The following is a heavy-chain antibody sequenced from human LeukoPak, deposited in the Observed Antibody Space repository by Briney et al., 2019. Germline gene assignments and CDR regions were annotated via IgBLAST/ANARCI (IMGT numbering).Heavy chain of an antibody. J-gene: IGHJ6*02. CDR2: IKQDGSDT. V-gene: IGHV3-7*01. D-gene: IGHD2-21*02. CDR3: ARDGLASCGGDCYSKYYYYYGMDV. CDR1: GFIFRNYW. Sequence: GGSLRLSCAASGFIFRNYWMSWVRQAPGKGREWLANIKQDGSDTFYVGSVKGRFTISRDNAKNSLYLQMNTLRVEDTAVYYCARDGLASCGGDCYSKYYYYYGMDVWGQGTTVTVSS.